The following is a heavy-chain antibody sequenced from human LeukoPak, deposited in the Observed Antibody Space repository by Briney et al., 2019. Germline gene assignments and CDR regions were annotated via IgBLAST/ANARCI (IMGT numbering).Heavy chain of an antibody. CDR3: ARVGSHYGTLDY. CDR1: GASISSYY. Sequence: SETLSLTCTVSGASISSYYWNWIRQPPGKGLEWIGYIYYSGSTNYNPSLKSRVTISVDTSKNQFSLKLSSVTAADTAVYYCARVGSHYGTLDYWGQGTLVTVSS. J-gene: IGHJ4*02. D-gene: IGHD3-16*01. V-gene: IGHV4-59*12. CDR2: IYYSGST.